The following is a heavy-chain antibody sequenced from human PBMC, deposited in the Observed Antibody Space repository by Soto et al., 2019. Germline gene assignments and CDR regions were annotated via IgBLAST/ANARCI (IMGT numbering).Heavy chain of an antibody. CDR2: IYPGDSDT. CDR3: ARPIRNFRYYYYAMDV. J-gene: IGHJ6*02. Sequence: PGESLKISCKGSGYTFTDYWIGWVRQLPGKGLEWMGIIYPGDSDTRYSPSFQGHVTITVDKSTSTAYLQWNTLKASDTAMYYCARPIRNFRYYYYAMDVWGQGTTVTVSS. V-gene: IGHV5-51*01. CDR1: GYTFTDYW.